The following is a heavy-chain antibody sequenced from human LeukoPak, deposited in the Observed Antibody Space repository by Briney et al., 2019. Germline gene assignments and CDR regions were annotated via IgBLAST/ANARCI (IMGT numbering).Heavy chain of an antibody. CDR2: IYDGGNT. D-gene: IGHD5-18*01. V-gene: IGHV3-53*01. J-gene: IGHJ4*02. CDR1: GFTVSNKY. Sequence: PGGSLRLSCAASGFTVSNKYMSWVRQAPGKGLECVSVIYDGGNTYYADSVKGRFTISRDNSKNTLYLQMNSLRAEDTAVYYCTKGTIWLPFDYWGQGTLVTVSS. CDR3: TKGTIWLPFDY.